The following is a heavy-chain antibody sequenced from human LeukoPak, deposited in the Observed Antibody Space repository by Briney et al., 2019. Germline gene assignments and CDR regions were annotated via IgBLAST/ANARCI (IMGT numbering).Heavy chain of an antibody. V-gene: IGHV4-4*02. J-gene: IGHJ4*02. CDR1: GGSISSNNW. CDR2: IYHSGST. Sequence: PSGTLSLTYAVSGGSISSNNWWSWVRQPPGKGLEWIGEIYHSGSTNYNPSLKSRVTISVDKSKNQFSLKLSSVTAADTAVYYCARGFTHYYDSSGIFDYWGQGTLVTVSS. D-gene: IGHD3-22*01. CDR3: ARGFTHYYDSSGIFDY.